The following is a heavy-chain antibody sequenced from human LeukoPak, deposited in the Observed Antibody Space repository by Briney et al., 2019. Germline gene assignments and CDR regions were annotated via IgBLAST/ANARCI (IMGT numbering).Heavy chain of an antibody. CDR1: GGSISSYY. D-gene: IGHD3-10*02. CDR3: ARPMFGAFDI. CDR2: IYYSGST. V-gene: IGHV4-59*01. J-gene: IGHJ3*02. Sequence: SETLSLTCTVSGGSISSYYWSWIRQSPGKGLELIGYIYYSGSTNYNPSLKSRVTISVDTSKNQFSLKLSSVTAADTAVYYCARPMFGAFDIWGQGTTVTVSS.